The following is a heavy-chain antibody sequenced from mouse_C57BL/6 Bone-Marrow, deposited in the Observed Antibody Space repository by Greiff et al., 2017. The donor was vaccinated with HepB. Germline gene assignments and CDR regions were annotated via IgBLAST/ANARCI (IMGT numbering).Heavy chain of an antibody. D-gene: IGHD2-3*01. J-gene: IGHJ2*01. Sequence: EVQLQQSGPELVNPGASVKISCKASGYSFTGYYMNWVKQSPEKSLEWIGEINPSTGGTTYNQKFKAKATLTVDKSSSTAYMQLKSLTSEDSAVYYCASRWLLFFDYWGQGTTLTVSS. CDR3: ASRWLLFFDY. CDR2: INPSTGGT. CDR1: GYSFTGYY. V-gene: IGHV1-42*01.